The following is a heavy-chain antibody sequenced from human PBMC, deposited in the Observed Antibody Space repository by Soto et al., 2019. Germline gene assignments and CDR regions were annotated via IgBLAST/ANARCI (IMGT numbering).Heavy chain of an antibody. V-gene: IGHV3-66*01. CDR1: GFTVSSYY. D-gene: IGHD2-2*01. Sequence: GGSLRLSCAASGFTVSSYYMTWVRQAPGKGLEWVSVIYSGGSTYYADSVKGRFTISRDNFKNMLYLQMNGLRAEDTAVYYCARDLGAPTASWGQGTLVTVSS. J-gene: IGHJ4*02. CDR2: IYSGGST. CDR3: ARDLGAPTAS.